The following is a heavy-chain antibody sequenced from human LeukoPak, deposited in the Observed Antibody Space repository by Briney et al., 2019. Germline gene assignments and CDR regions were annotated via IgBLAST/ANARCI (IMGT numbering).Heavy chain of an antibody. CDR1: GYTFTGYY. CDR3: ARAGEDKTLDAFDI. Sequence: ASVKVSCKASGYTFTGYYIHWVRQAPGQGLEWMGRIIPILGIANYAQKFQGRVTITADKSTSTAYMELSSLRSEDTAVYYCARAGEDKTLDAFDIWGQGTMVTVSS. J-gene: IGHJ3*02. CDR2: IIPILGIA. V-gene: IGHV1-69*04. D-gene: IGHD2-15*01.